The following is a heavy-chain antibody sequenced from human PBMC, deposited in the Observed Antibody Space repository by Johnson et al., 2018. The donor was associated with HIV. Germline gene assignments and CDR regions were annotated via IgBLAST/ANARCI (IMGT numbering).Heavy chain of an antibody. CDR2: IGTAGDT. CDR1: GFSSRSYD. D-gene: IGHD1-7*01. Sequence: VQLVESGGGVVRPGGSLRLSCAAYGFSSRSYDMHWVRQRTGKGLEWVSGIGTAGDTYYPASVKGRFTISRDSSKNKRYLQMNRLRADETAVYYCAKEKLELRTGDSFDIWGQGTMVTVSS. CDR3: AKEKLELRTGDSFDI. J-gene: IGHJ3*02. V-gene: IGHV3-13*01.